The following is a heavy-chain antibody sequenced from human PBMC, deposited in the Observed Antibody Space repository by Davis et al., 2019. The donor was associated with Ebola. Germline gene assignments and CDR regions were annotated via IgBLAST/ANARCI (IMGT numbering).Heavy chain of an antibody. J-gene: IGHJ5*02. CDR1: GYTFTSYG. D-gene: IGHD4-17*01. CDR2: ISAYNGNT. CDR3: ARARYGWWFDP. Sequence: ASVKVSCKASGYTFTSYGISWVRQAPGQGLEWMGWISAYNGNTNYAQTLQGRVTMTTDTSTSTAYMELRSLRSDDTDVYYCARARYGWWFDPWGQGTLVTVSS. V-gene: IGHV1-18*01.